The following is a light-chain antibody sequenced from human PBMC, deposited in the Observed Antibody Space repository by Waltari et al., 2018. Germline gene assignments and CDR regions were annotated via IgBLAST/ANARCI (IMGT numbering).Light chain of an antibody. CDR3: QQYYSTPF. J-gene: IGKJ3*01. Sequence: DIVMTQSPDSLAVSLGERATINCKSSQSVLYSSNNKNYLAWYQKKPGQPPKLLIYWASTRESGVPDRFSGNGSGTDFTLTISSLQAEDVAVYYCQQYYSTPFFGPGTKVDIK. CDR2: WAS. V-gene: IGKV4-1*01. CDR1: QSVLYSSNNKNY.